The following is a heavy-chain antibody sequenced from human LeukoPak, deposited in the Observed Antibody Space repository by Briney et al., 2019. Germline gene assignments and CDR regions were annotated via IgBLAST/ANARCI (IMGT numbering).Heavy chain of an antibody. Sequence: SETLSLTCAVSGGSICSSNWWSWVRQPPGKGLEWIGEIYHSGSTNYNPSLKSRVTISVDKSKNLSSLNLTSVTAADTAVYYCAATITARLDYWGQGTLVTVSS. D-gene: IGHD1-20*01. CDR1: GGSICSSNW. CDR2: IYHSGST. J-gene: IGHJ4*02. V-gene: IGHV4-4*02. CDR3: AATITARLDY.